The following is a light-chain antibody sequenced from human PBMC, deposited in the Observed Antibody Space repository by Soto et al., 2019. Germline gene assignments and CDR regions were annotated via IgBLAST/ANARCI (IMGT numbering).Light chain of an antibody. CDR2: GAS. V-gene: IGKV3D-20*02. CDR1: QSVSSNY. J-gene: IGKJ5*01. CDR3: QQRSNWPIT. Sequence: EIVLTQSPGTLSLSPGERATLSCRASQSVSSNYLAWYQQKLGQAPRLLIYGASSRATGIPDRFSGSGSGTDFTLTISRLEPEDFAVYYCQQRSNWPITFGQGTRLEIK.